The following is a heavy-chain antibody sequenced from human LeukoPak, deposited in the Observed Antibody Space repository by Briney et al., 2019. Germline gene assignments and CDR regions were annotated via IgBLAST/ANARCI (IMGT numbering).Heavy chain of an antibody. D-gene: IGHD4-17*01. CDR2: ITATHYTT. CDR3: TKDPNGDYVGAFDP. Sequence: GGSLRLSCAASGFTFSTFAMTWVRQAPGMGLEWVSSITATHYTTYTTDSVKGRFPISRDNSKNTLYLQMNSLRADDTAVYYCTKDPNGDYVGAFDPWGQGTLVTVSS. CDR1: GFTFSTFA. V-gene: IGHV3-23*01. J-gene: IGHJ5*02.